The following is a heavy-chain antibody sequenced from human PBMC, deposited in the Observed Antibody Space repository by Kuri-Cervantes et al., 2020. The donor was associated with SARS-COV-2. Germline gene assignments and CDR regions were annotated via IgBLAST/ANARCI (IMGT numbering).Heavy chain of an antibody. CDR1: GYTFTSYG. V-gene: IGHV1-18*01. Sequence: ASVKVSRKASGYTFTSYGISWVRQAPGQGLEWMGWISAYNGNTNYAQKLQGRVTMTTDTSTSTAYMELRSLRSEDTAVYYCARDRSVTIFGGRRDYYYYYGMDVWGQGTTVTVSS. CDR3: ARDRSVTIFGGRRDYYYYYGMDV. J-gene: IGHJ6*02. CDR2: ISAYNGNT. D-gene: IGHD3-3*01.